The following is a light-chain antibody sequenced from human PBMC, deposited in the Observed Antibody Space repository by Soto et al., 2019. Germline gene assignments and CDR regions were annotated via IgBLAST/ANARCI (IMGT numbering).Light chain of an antibody. Sequence: DIQMTQSPSSLAASVGDRATITCRASLAISHYVNWYQQKQGKAPKFXISDASNLQTGVPSRFSGTAAGSDFTCTISSLQPEDIATDYCQHYETLTLTFGGGTKVDIK. CDR2: DAS. CDR1: LAISHY. CDR3: QHYETLTLT. J-gene: IGKJ4*01. V-gene: IGKV1-33*01.